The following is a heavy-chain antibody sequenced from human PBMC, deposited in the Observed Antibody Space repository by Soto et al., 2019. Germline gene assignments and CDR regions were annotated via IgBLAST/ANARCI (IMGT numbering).Heavy chain of an antibody. CDR1: GFTFSSYW. J-gene: IGHJ6*03. CDR2: VNSDGSRT. CDR3: ARGDESTYYYYMDV. Sequence: PGGSLRLSCAASGFTFSSYWMHWVRQVPGEGLVWVSRVNSDGSRTSYADSVKGRFTISRDNAKNTLHLQMNSLRAEDTAVYYRARGDESTYYYYMDVWGKGTTVTVSS. V-gene: IGHV3-74*01. D-gene: IGHD2-2*01.